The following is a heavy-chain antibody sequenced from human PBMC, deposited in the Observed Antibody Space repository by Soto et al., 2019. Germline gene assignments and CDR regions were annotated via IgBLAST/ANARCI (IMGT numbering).Heavy chain of an antibody. CDR2: IRGSGGST. J-gene: IGHJ6*02. CDR3: AKVNLRDYDRQRIYYSVMGV. D-gene: IGHD5-12*01. V-gene: IGHV3-23*01. Sequence: EVQLLESGGGLVQPGGSLRLSCAASGFTFSSYAMSWVRQAPGKGLEWVSAIRGSGGSTYYADSVKGQFTISRDNPKNTLYLQLNSLRADDTAVYYYAKVNLRDYDRQRIYYSVMGVWGQGNTVTLSS. CDR1: GFTFSSYA.